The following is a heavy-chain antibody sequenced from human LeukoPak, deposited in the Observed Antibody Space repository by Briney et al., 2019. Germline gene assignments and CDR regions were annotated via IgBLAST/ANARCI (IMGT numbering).Heavy chain of an antibody. J-gene: IGHJ6*04. D-gene: IGHD2-2*01. CDR3: TRGKVPAARNYYYYGMDV. Sequence: GRSLRLSCTASGFTFGDYAMSWVRQAPGKGLEWVGFIRSKAYGWTTEYAASVKGRFTISRDDSKSIAYLQMNSLKTEDTAVYYCTRGKVPAARNYYYYGMDVWGKGTTVTVSS. CDR1: GFTFGDYA. V-gene: IGHV3-49*04. CDR2: IRSKAYGWTT.